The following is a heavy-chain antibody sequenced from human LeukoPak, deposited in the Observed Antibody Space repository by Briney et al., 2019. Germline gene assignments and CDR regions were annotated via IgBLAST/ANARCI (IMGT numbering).Heavy chain of an antibody. J-gene: IGHJ3*02. V-gene: IGHV1-2*02. CDR2: INPNSGGT. Sequence: ASVKVSCKASGYTFTGYYMHWVRQAPGQGLEWMGWINPNSGGTNYAQKFQGRVTMTRDTSISTAYMELSRLRSDDTAVYYCARDSWDGDGYSGYAFDIWGQGTMVTVSS. CDR1: GYTFTGYY. D-gene: IGHD5-24*01. CDR3: ARDSWDGDGYSGYAFDI.